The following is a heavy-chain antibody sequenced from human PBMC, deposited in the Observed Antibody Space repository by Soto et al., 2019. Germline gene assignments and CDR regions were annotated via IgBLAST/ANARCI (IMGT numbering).Heavy chain of an antibody. D-gene: IGHD3-3*01. V-gene: IGHV3-23*01. CDR1: GFTFSSYA. CDR2: ISGSGGST. J-gene: IGHJ4*01. CDR3: AKEVTIFGVVSYFDY. Sequence: EVQLLESGGGLVQPGGSLRLSCAASGFTFSSYAMSWVRQAPGKGLEWVSAISGSGGSTYYSDSVKGRFTISRDNSKNTLDLQMNSLRAEDTAVYYCAKEVTIFGVVSYFDYWGQGTLVTVSS.